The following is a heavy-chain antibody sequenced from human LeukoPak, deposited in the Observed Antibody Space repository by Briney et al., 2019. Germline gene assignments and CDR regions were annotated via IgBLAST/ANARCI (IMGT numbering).Heavy chain of an antibody. CDR1: GYTLTGYY. CDR2: INPNSGGT. J-gene: IGHJ3*02. D-gene: IGHD2-21*02. V-gene: IGHV1-2*02. Sequence: ASVKVSCKASGYTLTGYYMHWVRQAPGQGLEWMGWINPNSGGTNYAQKFQGRVTMTRDTSTSTAYMELSRLRSDDTAVYYCAREAPIVVVTATHAFDIWGQGTMVTVSS. CDR3: AREAPIVVVTATHAFDI.